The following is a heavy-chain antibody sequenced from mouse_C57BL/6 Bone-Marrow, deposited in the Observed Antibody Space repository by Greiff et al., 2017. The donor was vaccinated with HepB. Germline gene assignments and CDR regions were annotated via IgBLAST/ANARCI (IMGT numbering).Heavy chain of an antibody. J-gene: IGHJ3*01. V-gene: IGHV1-81*01. Sequence: VQLQQSGAELARPGASVKLSCKASGYNFTSYGISWVKQRTGQGLEWIGEIYPRSGNTYYNEKFKGKATLTADKSSSTAYMELSSLTSEDSAVYICARSPYMGRFAYWGQGTLVTVSA. CDR1: GYNFTSYG. CDR3: ARSPYMGRFAY. D-gene: IGHD1-1*02. CDR2: IYPRSGNT.